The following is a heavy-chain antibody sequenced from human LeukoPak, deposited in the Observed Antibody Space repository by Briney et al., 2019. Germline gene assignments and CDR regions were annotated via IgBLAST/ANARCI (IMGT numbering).Heavy chain of an antibody. CDR1: GFTFSSYA. V-gene: IGHV3-23*01. CDR3: ATSNIVVVPAAIEDY. CDR2: ISGSGGST. D-gene: IGHD2-2*01. J-gene: IGHJ4*02. Sequence: GGSLRLSCAASGFTFSSYAMSWVRQAPGKGLEWVSAISGSGGSTYYADSVKGRFTISRDNSKNTLYLQVNSLRAEDTAVYYCATSNIVVVPAAIEDYWGQGTLVTVSS.